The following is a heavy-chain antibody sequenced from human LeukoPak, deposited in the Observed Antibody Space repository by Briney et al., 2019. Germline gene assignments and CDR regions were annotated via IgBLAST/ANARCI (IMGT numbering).Heavy chain of an antibody. CDR3: ADYRKPQGLDY. D-gene: IGHD1-14*01. V-gene: IGHV3-23*01. Sequence: PGGSLRLSCEVSEFPFSIYAMAWVRQAPGQGLEWVSAIDASGSDTYYTDSVKGRFTNSRDNSKNTVYLQMNSLRVEDTAVYYCADYRKPQGLDYWGQGTLVTVSS. CDR2: IDASGSDT. J-gene: IGHJ4*02. CDR1: EFPFSIYA.